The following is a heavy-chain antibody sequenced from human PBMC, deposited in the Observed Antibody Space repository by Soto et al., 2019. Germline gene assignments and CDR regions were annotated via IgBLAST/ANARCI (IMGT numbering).Heavy chain of an antibody. J-gene: IGHJ4*02. V-gene: IGHV3-9*01. Sequence: VPLVESGGGMAQPGGSLRLSCAGSGATFNADSFAMHWVRQVPGKGLEWVSGVSWDRVTVGYADGVQGRFTVSRDHASNSLSVQMDSLRPDYTALYDCTVSPADIVLLPSNTHFESWGQGTLVSVSS. CDR2: VSWDRVTV. CDR1: GATFNADSFA. CDR3: TVSPADIVLLPSNTHFES. D-gene: IGHD2-8*02.